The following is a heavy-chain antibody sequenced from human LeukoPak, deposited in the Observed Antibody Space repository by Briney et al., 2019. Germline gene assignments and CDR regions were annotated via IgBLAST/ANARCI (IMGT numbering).Heavy chain of an antibody. Sequence: GGSLRLSCAASGFIFSQYSMNWVRQAPGKGLEWVSHIRSSSETFYADSVKGRFTISRDNSKNTLSLQMNSLRAEDTAAYYCARDLGDYGESFYYYYGMDVWGQGTTVTVSS. D-gene: IGHD4-17*01. CDR1: GFIFSQYS. J-gene: IGHJ6*02. V-gene: IGHV3-48*01. CDR2: IRSSSET. CDR3: ARDLGDYGESFYYYYGMDV.